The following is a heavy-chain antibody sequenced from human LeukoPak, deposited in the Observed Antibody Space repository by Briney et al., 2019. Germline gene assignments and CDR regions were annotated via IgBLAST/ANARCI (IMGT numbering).Heavy chain of an antibody. CDR2: INHSGGT. Sequence: SETLSLTCAVYGGSFSGYYWSWIRQPPGKGLEWIGEINHSGGTNYNPSLKSRVTISVDTSKNQFSLKLSSVTAADTAVYYCARGGDILTGLTYYYYGMDVWGQGTTVTVSS. V-gene: IGHV4-34*01. CDR3: ARGGDILTGLTYYYYGMDV. J-gene: IGHJ6*02. CDR1: GGSFSGYY. D-gene: IGHD3-9*01.